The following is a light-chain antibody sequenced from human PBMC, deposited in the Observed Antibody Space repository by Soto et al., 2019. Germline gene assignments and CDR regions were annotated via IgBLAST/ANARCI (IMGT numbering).Light chain of an antibody. CDR3: CSYAGSSTVV. J-gene: IGLJ3*02. V-gene: IGLV2-23*02. CDR1: SSDIGSYNL. Sequence: QSALTQPASVSGSPGQSITISCTGSSSDIGSYNLVSWFQQHPGKAPKLIIYDVTKRPSGVSNRFSGSKSGNAASLTISGLLAGDEAIYYCCSYAGSSTVVFGGGTKLTVL. CDR2: DVT.